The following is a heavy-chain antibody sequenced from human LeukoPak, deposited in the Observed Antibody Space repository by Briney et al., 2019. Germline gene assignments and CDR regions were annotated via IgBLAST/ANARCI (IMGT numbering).Heavy chain of an antibody. J-gene: IGHJ4*02. V-gene: IGHV3-48*01. CDR1: GVIFSSYS. CDR2: NSSSSSTL. Sequence: GGSLRLSCAASGVIFSSYSMNWARQAPGKGLEWVSFNSSSSSTLYYAASVTGRFTISRDNAKNSLYLQLNSLRAEDTAFYYCTRVHGGYPFDSGGERTRVPVSS. D-gene: IGHD2-15*01. CDR3: TRVHGGYPFDS.